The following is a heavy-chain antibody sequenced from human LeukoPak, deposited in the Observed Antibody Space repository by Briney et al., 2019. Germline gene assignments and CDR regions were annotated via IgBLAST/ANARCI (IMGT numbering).Heavy chain of an antibody. Sequence: PSETLSLTCTVSGGSISSDYWSWLRQPPGKGLEWIGYIYYSGSTNYNPSLKSRVTISVDTSKNQFSLKLSSVTAADTAVYYCARGGAARLHFQNWGQGTLVTVSS. J-gene: IGHJ1*01. V-gene: IGHV4-59*01. CDR1: GGSISSDY. CDR3: ARGGAARLHFQN. CDR2: IYYSGST. D-gene: IGHD6-6*01.